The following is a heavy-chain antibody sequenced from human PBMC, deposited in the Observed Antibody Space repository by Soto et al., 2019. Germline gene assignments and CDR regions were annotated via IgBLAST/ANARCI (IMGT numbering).Heavy chain of an antibody. J-gene: IGHJ6*02. CDR1: GYTFITYY. Sequence: QVQLVQSGAEVKKPGASVKVSCTASGYTFITYYIHWVRQAPGQGPEWMGIMNPTGGSTSYAQKFQGTGTMTRKTSTSKFYMELSSLRYDYTAVYFFDGRPASPHDDMPVWGQGTTVTVSS. D-gene: IGHD4-17*01. CDR2: MNPTGGST. V-gene: IGHV1-46*01. CDR3: DGRPASPHDDMPV.